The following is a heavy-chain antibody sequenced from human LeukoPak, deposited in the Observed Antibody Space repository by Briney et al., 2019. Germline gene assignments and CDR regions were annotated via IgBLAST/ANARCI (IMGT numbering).Heavy chain of an antibody. J-gene: IGHJ5*02. D-gene: IGHD3-10*01. CDR1: GGPISSGGYY. CDR2: VYYSGST. Sequence: SQTLPLTCTVSGGPISSGGYYWSWIRQHPGKGLEWIGYVYYSGSTYYNPSLKSRVTISVDTSKNQFSLKLSSVTAADTAVYYCARGEQVTMVRGVINWFDPWGQGTLVTVSS. CDR3: ARGEQVTMVRGVINWFDP. V-gene: IGHV4-31*03.